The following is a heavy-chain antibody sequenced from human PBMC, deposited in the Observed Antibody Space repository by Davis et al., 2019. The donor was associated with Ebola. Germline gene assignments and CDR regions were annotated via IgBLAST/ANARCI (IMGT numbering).Heavy chain of an antibody. V-gene: IGHV3-30*03. Sequence: GESLKISCAASGFTFSSYGMHWVRQAPGKGLEWVAVISYDGSNKYYADSVKGRFTISRDNSKNTLYLQMNSLRAEDTAVYYCARDKALYDYVWGSYRNPDYWGQGTLVTVSS. D-gene: IGHD3-16*02. CDR3: ARDKALYDYVWGSYRNPDY. CDR1: GFTFSSYG. J-gene: IGHJ4*02. CDR2: ISYDGSNK.